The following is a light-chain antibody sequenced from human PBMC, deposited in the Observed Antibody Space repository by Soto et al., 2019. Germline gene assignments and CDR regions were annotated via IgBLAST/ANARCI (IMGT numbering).Light chain of an antibody. J-gene: IGLJ1*01. CDR1: SSDVGAYDY. CDR2: EIN. Sequence: QSVLTQPPSASGSPGQSVTISCTGTSSDVGAYDYVSWCQQHPGKAPKLMIYEINKRPSGVPDRFSGSKSGNTASLTVSGLQAEDEADYYCSSFAGSNTFPYVFRTGTKGTV. V-gene: IGLV2-8*01. CDR3: SSFAGSNTFPYV.